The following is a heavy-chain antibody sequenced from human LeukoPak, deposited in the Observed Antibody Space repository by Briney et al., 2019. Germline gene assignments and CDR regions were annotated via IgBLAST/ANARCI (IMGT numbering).Heavy chain of an antibody. V-gene: IGHV1-2*02. CDR3: ARGLPRIAVAGNNWFDP. CDR2: INPNSGGT. Sequence: GASVKVSCKASGYTFTGYYMHWVRQAPGQGLEWRGWINPNSGGTNYAQKFQGRVTMTRDTSISTAYMELSRLRSDDTAVYYCARGLPRIAVAGNNWFDPWGQGTLVTVSS. D-gene: IGHD6-19*01. CDR1: GYTFTGYY. J-gene: IGHJ5*02.